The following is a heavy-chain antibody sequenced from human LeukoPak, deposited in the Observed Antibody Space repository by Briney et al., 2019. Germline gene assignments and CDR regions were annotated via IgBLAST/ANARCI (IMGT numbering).Heavy chain of an antibody. CDR3: ARDDYWSGPTDAFDV. CDR1: GFTFSSYW. J-gene: IGHJ3*01. V-gene: IGHV3-7*01. CDR2: IKQDGSEK. D-gene: IGHD3-3*01. Sequence: GGSLRLSCAASGFTFSSYWMSWVRQAPGKGLEWVANIKQDGSEKYYVDSVKGRFIISRDNAKNSLYLQMNSLRAEDTAVYYCARDDYWSGPTDAFDVWGQGTMVTVS.